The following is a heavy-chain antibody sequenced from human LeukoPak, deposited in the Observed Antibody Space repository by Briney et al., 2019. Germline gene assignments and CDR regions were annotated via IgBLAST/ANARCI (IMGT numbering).Heavy chain of an antibody. V-gene: IGHV4-39*01. CDR1: GGSINSTNYY. CDR3: VRHFASSYVWGSYGFDF. CDR2: MYYSGST. J-gene: IGHJ4*02. Sequence: SETLSLTCTVSGGSINSTNYYWGWIRQPPGEGLEWIGSMYYSGSTYYKPSLKSRVTISVDTSKNQFSLKLNSVTAADTAVYYCVRHFASSYVWGSYGFDFWGQGTPVTVSS. D-gene: IGHD3-16*01.